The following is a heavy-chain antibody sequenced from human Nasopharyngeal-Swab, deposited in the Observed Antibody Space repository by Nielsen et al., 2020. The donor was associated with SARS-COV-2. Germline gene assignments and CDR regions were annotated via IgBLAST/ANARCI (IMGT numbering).Heavy chain of an antibody. J-gene: IGHJ5*02. CDR3: TTELLLWFGEGGSWFDP. Sequence: VRQAPGKGLEWVGRIKSKTDGGTTDYAAPVKGRFTISRDDSKNTLYLQMNSLKTEDTVVYYCTTELLLWFGEGGSWFDPWGQGTLVTVSS. D-gene: IGHD3-10*01. V-gene: IGHV3-15*01. CDR2: IKSKTDGGTT.